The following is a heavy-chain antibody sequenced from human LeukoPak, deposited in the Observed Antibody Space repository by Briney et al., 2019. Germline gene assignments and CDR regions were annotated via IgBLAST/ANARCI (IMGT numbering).Heavy chain of an antibody. CDR3: ARRYSGSPRNRGHDY. J-gene: IGHJ4*02. CDR1: GYTFTSYG. V-gene: IGHV1-18*01. Sequence: GASVKVSCKASGYTFTSYGISWVRQAPGQGLEWMGWISAYNGNTNYAQKLQGRVTMTTDTSTSTAYMELRSLRSDDTAVYYCARRYSGSPRNRGHDYWGLGTLVTVSS. CDR2: ISAYNGNT. D-gene: IGHD1-26*01.